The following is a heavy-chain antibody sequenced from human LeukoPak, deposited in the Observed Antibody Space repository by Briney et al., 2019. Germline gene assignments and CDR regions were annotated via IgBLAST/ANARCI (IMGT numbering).Heavy chain of an antibody. J-gene: IGHJ4*02. D-gene: IGHD3-22*01. CDR3: ARDLGGYYDSSGYFGASDY. Sequence: GGSLRLSCAASGFTFSSYSMNWVRQAPGKGLEWVSSISSSSSYIYHADSVKGRFTISRDNAKNSLYLQMNSLRAEDTAVYYCARDLGGYYDSSGYFGASDYWGQGTLVTVSS. CDR1: GFTFSSYS. CDR2: ISSSSSYI. V-gene: IGHV3-21*01.